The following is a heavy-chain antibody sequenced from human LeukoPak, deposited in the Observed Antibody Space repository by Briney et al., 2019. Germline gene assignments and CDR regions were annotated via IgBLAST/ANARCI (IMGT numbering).Heavy chain of an antibody. V-gene: IGHV4-39*07. D-gene: IGHD4-17*01. CDR3: ASTYGDLFYAFDI. CDR1: GGSISSSSYY. Sequence: SETLSLTCTVSGGSISSSSYYWGWIRQPPGKGLEWIGSIYYSGSTYYNPSLKSRVTISVDTSKNQFSLKLSSVTAADTAVYYCASTYGDLFYAFDIWGQGTMVTVSS. J-gene: IGHJ3*02. CDR2: IYYSGST.